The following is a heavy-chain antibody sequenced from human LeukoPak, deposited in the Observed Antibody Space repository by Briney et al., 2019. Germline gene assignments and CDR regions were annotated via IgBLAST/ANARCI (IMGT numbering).Heavy chain of an antibody. CDR1: GFTFSSYA. J-gene: IGHJ4*02. Sequence: GGSLRLSCAASGFTFSSYAMSWVRQAPGKGLEWVSAISGSGGSTYYADSVKGRFTISRDNAKNSLYLQMNSLRAEDTAVYYCARTLRGIRFLEWLSDYWGQGTLVTVSS. CDR3: ARTLRGIRFLEWLSDY. D-gene: IGHD3-3*01. CDR2: ISGSGGST. V-gene: IGHV3-23*01.